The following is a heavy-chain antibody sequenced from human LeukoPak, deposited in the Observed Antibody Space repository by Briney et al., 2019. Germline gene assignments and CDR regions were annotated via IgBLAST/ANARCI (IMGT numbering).Heavy chain of an antibody. CDR1: DGSISSSSYY. D-gene: IGHD3-22*01. J-gene: IGHJ6*03. CDR2: IYYSGST. V-gene: IGHV4-39*07. CDR3: ARVHQYYYDSSGPWDYYYYMDV. Sequence: SETLSLTCTVSDGSISSSSYYWGWIRQPPGKGLEWIGSIYYSGSTYYNPSLKSRVTISVDTSKNQFSLKLSSVTAADTAVYYCARVHQYYYDSSGPWDYYYYMDVWGKGTTVTVSS.